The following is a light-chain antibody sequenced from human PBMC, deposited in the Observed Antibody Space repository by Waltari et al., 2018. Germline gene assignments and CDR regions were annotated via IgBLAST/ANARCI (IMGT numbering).Light chain of an antibody. Sequence: QSALTQPASVSGSPGQSITISCPGTSSAVGNYNRVSWYQQPPGKAPKLMIYAVSKRPSGVSDRFSGSKSGDMASLTISGLQPEDEAEYFCSSYAGSSKGVFGGGTKVTVL. CDR3: SSYAGSSKGV. CDR1: SSAVGNYNR. J-gene: IGLJ2*01. CDR2: AVS. V-gene: IGLV2-23*02.